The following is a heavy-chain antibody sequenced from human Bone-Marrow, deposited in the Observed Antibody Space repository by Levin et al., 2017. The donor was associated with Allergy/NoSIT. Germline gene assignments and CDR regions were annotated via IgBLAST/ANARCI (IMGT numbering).Heavy chain of an antibody. CDR1: GFTFSSYG. CDR2: IWYDGSNK. CDR3: ARETCSGGSCPVFDY. D-gene: IGHD2-15*01. Sequence: GGSLRLSCAASGFTFSSYGMHWVRQAPGKGLEWVAVIWYDGSNKYYADSVKGRFTISRDNSKNTLYLQMNSLRAEDTAVYYCARETCSGGSCPVFDYWGQGTLVTVSS. V-gene: IGHV3-33*01. J-gene: IGHJ4*02.